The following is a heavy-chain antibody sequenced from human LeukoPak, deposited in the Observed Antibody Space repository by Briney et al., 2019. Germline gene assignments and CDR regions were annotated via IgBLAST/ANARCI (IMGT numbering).Heavy chain of an antibody. CDR1: GFTFSSYA. CDR3: AKDHLPYYDSNAFDI. CDR2: ISGSGGST. V-gene: IGHV3-23*01. D-gene: IGHD3-22*01. Sequence: GGSLRLSCATSGFTFSSYAMSWVRQAPGKGLEWVSAISGSGGSTYYADSVKGRFTISRDNSKNTLYLQMNSLRAEDTAVYYCAKDHLPYYDSNAFDIWGQGTMVTVSS. J-gene: IGHJ3*02.